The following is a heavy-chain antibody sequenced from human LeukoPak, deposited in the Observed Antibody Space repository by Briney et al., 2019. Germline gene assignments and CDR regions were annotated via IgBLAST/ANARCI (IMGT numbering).Heavy chain of an antibody. D-gene: IGHD5-12*01. CDR2: IIPIFGTA. Sequence: GASVKVSCKASGGTFSSYAISWVRQAPGQGLEWMGGIIPIFGTANYAQKFQGRVTITADKSTSTAYMELSSLRSEDTAGYYCARDTAYSGYDLFDYWGQGTLVTVSS. J-gene: IGHJ4*02. V-gene: IGHV1-69*06. CDR3: ARDTAYSGYDLFDY. CDR1: GGTFSSYA.